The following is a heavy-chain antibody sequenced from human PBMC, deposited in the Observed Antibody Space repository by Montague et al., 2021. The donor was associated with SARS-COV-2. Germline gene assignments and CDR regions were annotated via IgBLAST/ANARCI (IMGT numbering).Heavy chain of an antibody. V-gene: IGHV4-61*02. CDR2: IYSSGST. CDR3: TRDYGDYSYFYGLDV. Sequence: TLSLTCTVSGGSIRSGSYYWSWIRQPAGQGLEWIGRIYSSGSTNYNPSLKSRVTMSVDTYKNQFSLKVSSVTAADTAVYYCTRDYGDYSYFYGLDVWGQGNTVTGSS. CDR1: GGSIRSGSYY. D-gene: IGHD4-17*01. J-gene: IGHJ6*02.